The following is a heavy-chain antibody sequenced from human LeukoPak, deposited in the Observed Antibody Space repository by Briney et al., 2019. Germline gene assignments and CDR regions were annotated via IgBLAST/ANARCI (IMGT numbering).Heavy chain of an antibody. D-gene: IGHD5-18*01. V-gene: IGHV1-69*13. Sequence: SVKVSCKASGGTFSSYAISWVRQAPGQGLEWMGGIIPIFGTANYAQKFQGRVTITADESTSTAYMELSGLRSEDTAVYYCARSTADTAMVSPRSFDYWGQGTLVTVSS. CDR1: GGTFSSYA. J-gene: IGHJ4*02. CDR3: ARSTADTAMVSPRSFDY. CDR2: IIPIFGTA.